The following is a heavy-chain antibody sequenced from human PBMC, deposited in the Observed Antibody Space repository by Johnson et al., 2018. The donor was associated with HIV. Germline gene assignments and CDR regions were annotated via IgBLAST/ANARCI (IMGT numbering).Heavy chain of an antibody. Sequence: VQLVESGGGVVQPGRSLRLSCAASGFTFSSYGMHWVRQAPGKGLEWVSAISGSGGSTYYADSVKGRFTISRDNSKNTLYLQMNSLRAEDTAVYYCARQYRNSGSRTGAFDIWGQGTMVTVSS. CDR1: GFTFSSYG. V-gene: IGHV3-23*04. CDR2: ISGSGGST. D-gene: IGHD1-26*01. J-gene: IGHJ3*02. CDR3: ARQYRNSGSRTGAFDI.